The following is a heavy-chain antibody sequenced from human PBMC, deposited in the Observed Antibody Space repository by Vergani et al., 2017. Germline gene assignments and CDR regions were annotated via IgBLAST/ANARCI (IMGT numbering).Heavy chain of an antibody. CDR1: GFTFSSYS. D-gene: IGHD2-21*02. V-gene: IGHV3-48*04. CDR3: ARVTSMEDAFDI. CDR2: ISSSSSTI. J-gene: IGHJ3*02. Sequence: EVQLLESGGGLVQPGGSLRLSCAASGFTFSSYSMNWIRQAPGKGLEWVSYISSSSSTIYYADSVKGRFTISRDNAKNSLYLQMNSLRAEDTAVYYCARVTSMEDAFDIWGQGTMVTVSS.